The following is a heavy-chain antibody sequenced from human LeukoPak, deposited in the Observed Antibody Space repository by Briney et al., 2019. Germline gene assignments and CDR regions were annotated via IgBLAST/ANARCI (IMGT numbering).Heavy chain of an antibody. CDR2: IYYSGST. J-gene: IGHJ4*02. V-gene: IGHV4-30-4*08. D-gene: IGHD2-21*01. CDR1: GGSFNSGDYS. CDR3: ARGRGNWNYFDS. Sequence: SETLSLTCTVSGGSFNSGDYSWNWIRHSPGKGLEWFGYIYYSGSTYYTPSLRRRLTMSVDTFKSQFSLKLRSVTAADTAVYYCARGRGNWNYFDSWGQGTLVTVSS.